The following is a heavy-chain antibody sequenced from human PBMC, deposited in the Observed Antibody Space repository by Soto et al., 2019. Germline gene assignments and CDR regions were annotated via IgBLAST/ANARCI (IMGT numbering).Heavy chain of an antibody. Sequence: EVQLVESGGGLVKPGESLRLACAASGFSVNDAWMNWVRQAPGEGLEWVGRIKSQADGGTTDYAASMKGRFIISRDDSQNSLFLQINSLETEDTGIYFCTTFYGSNYWGQGTLVTVSS. CDR1: GFSVNDAW. V-gene: IGHV3-15*07. D-gene: IGHD4-17*01. J-gene: IGHJ4*02. CDR3: TTFYGSNY. CDR2: IKSQADGGTT.